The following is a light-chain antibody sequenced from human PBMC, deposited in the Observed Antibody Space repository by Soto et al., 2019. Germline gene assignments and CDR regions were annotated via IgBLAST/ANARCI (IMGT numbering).Light chain of an antibody. CDR2: DAS. CDR1: QNINNY. Sequence: DLQMTQSPFSLSASLGDRVTIXXQASQNINNYLNWYQQKPGGAPKLLIYDASNLEAGVPSRFRGSGSGTDFTFTISRLQPEDIATYYCQQYENLPTFGQGTRLEIK. J-gene: IGKJ5*01. CDR3: QQYENLPT. V-gene: IGKV1-33*01.